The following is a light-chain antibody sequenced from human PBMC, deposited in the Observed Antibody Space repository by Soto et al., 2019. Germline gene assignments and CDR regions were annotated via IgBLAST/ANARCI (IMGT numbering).Light chain of an antibody. Sequence: DIVMTQSPDSLAVSLGERATINCKSSQSVLYNSKNKNHLAWYQQKPGQPPKLLIYWASTRESGVPDRFSGSGSGTDFTLTISSLQAEDVEVYYCQQYYSTPYTFGQGTKLEIK. V-gene: IGKV4-1*01. J-gene: IGKJ2*01. CDR1: QSVLYNSKNKNH. CDR2: WAS. CDR3: QQYYSTPYT.